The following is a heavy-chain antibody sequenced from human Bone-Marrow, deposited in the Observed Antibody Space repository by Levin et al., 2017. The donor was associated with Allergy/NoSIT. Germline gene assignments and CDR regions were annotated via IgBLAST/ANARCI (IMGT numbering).Heavy chain of an antibody. V-gene: IGHV3-30*18. Sequence: GGSLRLSCAASGFTFSTYAMYWLRQAPGKGLEWVALISYDGTKKKFGDSVKGRFSISRDNSKNTLYLQMNSLRTEDTAVYYCAKAEVAFDFWGQGTLVTVSS. CDR1: GFTFSTYA. CDR2: ISYDGTKK. J-gene: IGHJ4*02. CDR3: AKAEVAFDF. D-gene: IGHD2-15*01.